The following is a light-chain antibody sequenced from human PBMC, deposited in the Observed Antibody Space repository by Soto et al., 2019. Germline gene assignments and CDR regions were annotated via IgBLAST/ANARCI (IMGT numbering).Light chain of an antibody. V-gene: IGKV1-5*03. J-gene: IGKJ1*01. CDR1: QTISSW. CDR3: QQSYITPLT. CDR2: KAS. Sequence: VQMTQSPSALSGSERDRVTITCRASQTISSWLAWYQQKPGKAPKLLIYKASTLKSGVPSRFSGSGSGTDFTLTISSLQPEDFATYYCQQSYITPLTFGQVAMVDI.